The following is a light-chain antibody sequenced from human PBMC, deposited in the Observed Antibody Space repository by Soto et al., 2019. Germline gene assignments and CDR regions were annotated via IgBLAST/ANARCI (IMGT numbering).Light chain of an antibody. CDR3: QHYNSYSEA. Sequence: DIQMTQSPSTLSASVGERVTITCRASQSVSNWLARYQQKPGKAPKVLIYDVSSLDRGVPSRFSGSGSGTEFTLTISSLQPDDFATYYCQHYNSYSEAFGQGTKV. J-gene: IGKJ1*01. CDR1: QSVSNW. CDR2: DVS. V-gene: IGKV1-5*01.